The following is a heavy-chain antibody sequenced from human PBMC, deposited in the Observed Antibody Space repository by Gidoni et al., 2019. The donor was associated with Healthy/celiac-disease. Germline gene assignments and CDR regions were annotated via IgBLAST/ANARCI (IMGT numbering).Heavy chain of an antibody. CDR3: ARVRHDFWSGKTWGYYYYGMDV. V-gene: IGHV3-33*01. J-gene: IGHJ6*02. Sequence: QVQLVESGGGVVQPGRSLRLSCAASGFTFSSYGMHWVRQAPGKGLEWVAVIWYDGSNKYYADSVKGRFTISRDNSKNTLYLQMNSLRAEDTAVYYCARVRHDFWSGKTWGYYYYGMDVWGQGTTVTVSS. D-gene: IGHD3-3*01. CDR2: IWYDGSNK. CDR1: GFTFSSYG.